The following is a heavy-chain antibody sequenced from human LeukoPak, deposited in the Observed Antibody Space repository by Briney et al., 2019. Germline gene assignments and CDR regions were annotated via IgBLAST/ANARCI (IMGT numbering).Heavy chain of an antibody. CDR1: GFTFSRQA. V-gene: IGHV3-7*05. J-gene: IGHJ4*02. CDR2: IKQDGSEN. Sequence: QAGGSLRLSCVASGFTFSRQAMTWVRQAPGKGLEWVANIKQDGSENYYVDSVKGRFTISRDNAKNSVYLQMNSLRAEDTAVYYCVRGAYNWGRWGQGTLVTVSS. CDR3: VRGAYNWGR. D-gene: IGHD1-1*01.